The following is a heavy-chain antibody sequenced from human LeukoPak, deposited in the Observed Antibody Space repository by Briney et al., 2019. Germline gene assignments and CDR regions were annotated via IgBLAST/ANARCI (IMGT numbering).Heavy chain of an antibody. CDR1: GGSISSSNW. V-gene: IGHV4-4*02. CDR3: ARAGSSWYQEYYFDY. Sequence: SETLSLTCAVSGGSISSSNWWSWVRQPPGKGLEWIGEIYHSGSTNYNPSLKSRVTISVDKSKNQFSLKLSSVTAADTAVYYCARAGSSWYQEYYFDYWGQGSLVTVSS. CDR2: IYHSGST. D-gene: IGHD6-13*01. J-gene: IGHJ4*02.